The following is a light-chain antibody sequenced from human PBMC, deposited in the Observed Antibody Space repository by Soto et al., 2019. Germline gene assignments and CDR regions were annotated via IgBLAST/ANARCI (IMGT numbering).Light chain of an antibody. J-gene: IGKJ5*01. Sequence: EIVLTQSPGTLSLSPGERATLSCRASQSVSSNYLAWYQQKPGQAPRVLIYVASSRATGIPDRFSGSGSGTDFTLTLRRLEPEDFAVYYWQKYGSSPITFGQGTRQEIK. V-gene: IGKV3-20*01. CDR3: QKYGSSPIT. CDR2: VAS. CDR1: QSVSSNY.